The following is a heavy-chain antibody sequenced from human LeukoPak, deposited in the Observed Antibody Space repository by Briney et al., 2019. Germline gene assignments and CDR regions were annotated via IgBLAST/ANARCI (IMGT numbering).Heavy chain of an antibody. CDR3: ARALDTAMVIDY. CDR2: ISYDAINK. Sequence: GGSLRLSCAASGFTFRSYAMHWVRQAPGKGLEWVAVISYDAINKYYADSVKGRFTISRDNSKNTLYLQMNSLRAEDTAVYYCARALDTAMVIDYWGQGTLVTVSS. J-gene: IGHJ4*02. V-gene: IGHV3-30*03. D-gene: IGHD5-18*01. CDR1: GFTFRSYA.